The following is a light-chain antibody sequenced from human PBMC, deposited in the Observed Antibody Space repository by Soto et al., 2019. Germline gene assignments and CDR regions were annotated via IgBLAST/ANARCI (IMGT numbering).Light chain of an antibody. V-gene: IGLV2-14*01. J-gene: IGLJ2*01. CDR1: SNDVGGYNY. Sequence: QSALTQPASVSGSPGQSITISCTGTSNDVGGYNYVSWYQQHPGKAPKLMIYDVSNRPSGVSNRFSGSKSGNTASLTISGLQAEDEAEYYCSAYTSSSTLFGGGTKVTVL. CDR3: SAYTSSSTL. CDR2: DVS.